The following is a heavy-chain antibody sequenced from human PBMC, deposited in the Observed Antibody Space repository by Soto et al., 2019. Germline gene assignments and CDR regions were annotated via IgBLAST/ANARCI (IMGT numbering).Heavy chain of an antibody. CDR1: SGSISSSSYY. J-gene: IGHJ6*02. D-gene: IGHD4-4*01. Sequence: PSETLSLTCPVSSGSISSSSYYWGWIRQPPGKGLEWIGSIYYSGSTYYNPSLKSRFTISVDTSKNQFSLKLSSVTAADTAVYYCASRAVTTSFEYYYYGMDVWGQGTTVPGSS. CDR2: IYYSGST. V-gene: IGHV4-39*01. CDR3: ASRAVTTSFEYYYYGMDV.